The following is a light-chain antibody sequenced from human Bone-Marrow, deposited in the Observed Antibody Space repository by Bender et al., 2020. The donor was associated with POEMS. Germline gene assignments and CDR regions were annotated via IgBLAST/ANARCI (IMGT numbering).Light chain of an antibody. CDR1: NIGTKS. V-gene: IGLV3-21*02. Sequence: SYVLTQPPSVSVAPGQTARITCGGNNIGTKSVHWYQQKPGQAPVLVVYDNTDRPSGIPERFSGSNSENTATLSISRVEAGDEADYYCQVWVSNTAEDVVFGGGTKLTVL. J-gene: IGLJ2*01. CDR3: QVWVSNTAEDVV. CDR2: DNT.